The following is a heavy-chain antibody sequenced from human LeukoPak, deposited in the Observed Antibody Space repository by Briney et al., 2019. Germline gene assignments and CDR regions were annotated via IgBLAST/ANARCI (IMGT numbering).Heavy chain of an antibody. J-gene: IGHJ4*02. CDR1: GFTFSNYW. CDR3: ARDRGYSNFAY. Sequence: GGSLRLSCAASGFTFSNYWMSWVRQAPGKGLEWVANMKEDGSEKNYVDSVKGRFTISRDSAQDSLYLQMNSLRAEDTAVYYCARDRGYSNFAYWGQGTLVTVSS. V-gene: IGHV3-7*01. D-gene: IGHD4-11*01. CDR2: MKEDGSEK.